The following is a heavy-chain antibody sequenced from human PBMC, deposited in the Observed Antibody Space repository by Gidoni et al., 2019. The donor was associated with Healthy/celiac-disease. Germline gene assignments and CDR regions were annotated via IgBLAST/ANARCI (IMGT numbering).Heavy chain of an antibody. J-gene: IGHJ3*02. V-gene: IGHV3-33*01. CDR3: ATAAAAGDAFDI. CDR2: IWYDGRNK. Sequence: QVQLVESGGGVVQPGRSLRLSCAASGFTFSSYGMHWVRQAPGKGLEWVAVIWYDGRNKYYADSVKGRVTISRDNSKNTLYLQMNSLRAEDTAVYYCATAAAAGDAFDIWGQGTMVTVSS. CDR1: GFTFSSYG. D-gene: IGHD6-13*01.